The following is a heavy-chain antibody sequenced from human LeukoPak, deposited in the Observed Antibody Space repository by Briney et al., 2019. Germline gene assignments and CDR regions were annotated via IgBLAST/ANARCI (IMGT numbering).Heavy chain of an antibody. CDR1: GFAFSFFA. D-gene: IGHD3-22*01. V-gene: IGHV3-53*01. CDR3: ARSDDSSGYYYGKFDY. Sequence: GGSLRLSCEASGFAFSFFAMSWVRQAPGKGLEWVSVIYSGGSTYYADSVKGRFTISRDNSKNTLYLQMNSLRAEDTAVYYCARSDDSSGYYYGKFDYWGQGTLVTVSS. CDR2: IYSGGST. J-gene: IGHJ4*02.